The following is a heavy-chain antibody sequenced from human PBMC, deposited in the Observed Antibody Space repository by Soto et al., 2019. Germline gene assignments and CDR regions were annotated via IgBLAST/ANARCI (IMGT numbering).Heavy chain of an antibody. D-gene: IGHD3-10*01. CDR2: IYHSGST. CDR3: ARSSGGAEYYYYYGMDV. J-gene: IGHJ6*02. Sequence: PSETLSLTCAVSGGSISSSNWWSWVRQPPGKGLGWIGEIYHSGSTNYNPSLKSRVTISVDKSKNQFSLKLSSVTAADTAVYYCARSSGGAEYYYYYGMDVWGQGTTVTVSS. V-gene: IGHV4-4*02. CDR1: GGSISSSNW.